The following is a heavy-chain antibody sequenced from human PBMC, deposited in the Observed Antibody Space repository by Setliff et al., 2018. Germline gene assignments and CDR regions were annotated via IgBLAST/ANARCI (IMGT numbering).Heavy chain of an antibody. CDR2: IYYSGST. V-gene: IGHV4-39*07. D-gene: IGHD3-3*01. Sequence: PSETLSLTCTVSGGSISSNSYYWGWIRQPPGKGLEWIGSIYYSGSTYYNPSLKSRVTISVDTSKNQFSLKLSSVTAADTAVYYCARDKPEGYNFWSGYLGGGLMDVWGQGTTVTVSS. J-gene: IGHJ6*02. CDR3: ARDKPEGYNFWSGYLGGGLMDV. CDR1: GGSISSNSYY.